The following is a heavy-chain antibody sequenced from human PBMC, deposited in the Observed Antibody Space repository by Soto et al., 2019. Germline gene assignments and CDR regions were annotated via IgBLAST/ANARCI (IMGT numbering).Heavy chain of an antibody. J-gene: IGHJ6*02. CDR3: AREGLTGTIGLYYYYGMDV. CDR2: IYYSGST. V-gene: IGHV4-59*01. D-gene: IGHD1-7*01. Sequence: SETLSLTCTVSVGSISSYYWSWIRQPPGKGLEWIWYIYYSGSTNYNPCLKSRVTISVDTSKNQFSLKLSSVTAADTAVYYCAREGLTGTIGLYYYYGMDVWGQGTTVTVSS. CDR1: VGSISSYY.